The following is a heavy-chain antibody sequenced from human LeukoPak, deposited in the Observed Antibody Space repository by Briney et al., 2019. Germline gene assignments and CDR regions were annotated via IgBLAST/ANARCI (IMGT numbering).Heavy chain of an antibody. Sequence: GGSLRLSCAASEFTFTSYELNWVRQAPGKGLEWVSYISSSGNTVSYADSVKGRFTISRDNAKNSLYLQVISLRAEDTAVYYCARGPSIAARYDAFDIWGQGTMVTVSS. CDR2: ISSSGNTV. CDR1: EFTFTSYE. D-gene: IGHD6-6*01. CDR3: ARGPSIAARYDAFDI. J-gene: IGHJ3*02. V-gene: IGHV3-48*03.